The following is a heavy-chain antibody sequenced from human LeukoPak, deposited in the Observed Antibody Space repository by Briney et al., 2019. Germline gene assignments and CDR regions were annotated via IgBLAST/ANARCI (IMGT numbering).Heavy chain of an antibody. CDR3: ARTYYYDSSGLAGAFDI. J-gene: IGHJ3*02. V-gene: IGHV1-69*04. D-gene: IGHD3-22*01. Sequence: SVKVSCKASGGTFSSYAISWVRQAPGQGLEWMGRIIPILGIANYAQKFQGRVTITADKSTSTAYMELRSLRSDDTAVYYCARTYYYDSSGLAGAFDIWGQGTMVTVSS. CDR1: GGTFSSYA. CDR2: IIPILGIA.